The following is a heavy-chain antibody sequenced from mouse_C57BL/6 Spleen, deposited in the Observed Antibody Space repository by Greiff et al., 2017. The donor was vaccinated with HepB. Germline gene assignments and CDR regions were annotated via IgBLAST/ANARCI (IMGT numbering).Heavy chain of an antibody. J-gene: IGHJ3*01. V-gene: IGHV3-6*01. Sequence: EVKLQESGPGLVKPSQSLSLTCSVTGYSITSGYYWNWIRQFPGNKLEWMGYISYDGSNNYNPSLKNRISITRDTSKNQFFLKLNSVTTEDTATYYCAREPPTMVTTRAYWGQGTLVTVSA. CDR2: ISYDGSN. D-gene: IGHD2-2*01. CDR1: GYSITSGYY. CDR3: AREPPTMVTTRAY.